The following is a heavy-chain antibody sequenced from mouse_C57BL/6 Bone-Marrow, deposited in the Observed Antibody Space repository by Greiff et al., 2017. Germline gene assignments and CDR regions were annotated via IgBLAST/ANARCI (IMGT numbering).Heavy chain of an antibody. Sequence: QVQLQQPGAELVRPGTSVKLSCKASGYTFTSYWMHWVKQRPGQGLEWIGVIDPSDSYTTYNQKFKGKATLTVDTSSSTAYMQLSSLTSEDSAVYYCVLTGYAMDYGCQGTSVTVSS. CDR3: VLTGYAMDY. CDR1: GYTFTSYW. CDR2: IDPSDSYT. J-gene: IGHJ4*01. D-gene: IGHD4-1*01. V-gene: IGHV1-59*01.